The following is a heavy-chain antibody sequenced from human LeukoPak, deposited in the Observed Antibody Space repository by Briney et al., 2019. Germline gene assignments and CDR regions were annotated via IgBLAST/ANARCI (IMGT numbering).Heavy chain of an antibody. Sequence: SETLSLTCIVSGDSISSSGYYWGWIRQPPGKGLEWIGSIYYSGSTYYNPSLKSRVTISVDTSKNQFSLKLSSVTAADTAVYYCARGDLGAMVRGVSVRFDYWGQGTLVTVSS. CDR1: GDSISSSGYY. V-gene: IGHV4-39*01. D-gene: IGHD3-10*01. CDR3: ARGDLGAMVRGVSVRFDY. CDR2: IYYSGST. J-gene: IGHJ4*02.